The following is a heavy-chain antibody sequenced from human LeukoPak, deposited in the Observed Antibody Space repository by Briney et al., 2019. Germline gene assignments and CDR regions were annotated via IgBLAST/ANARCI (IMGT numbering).Heavy chain of an antibody. CDR2: ISYDGSNK. D-gene: IGHD2-2*01. V-gene: IGHV3-30-3*01. CDR1: GFTFSSYA. Sequence: GGSLRLSCAASGFTFSSYAMHWVRHAPGEGLGWVSVISYDGSNKYYADSVKGRFTISRDNSKNTLYLQMNSLRAEDTAVYYCARHGNIVVVPDASKAFDIWGQGTMVTVSS. J-gene: IGHJ3*02. CDR3: ARHGNIVVVPDASKAFDI.